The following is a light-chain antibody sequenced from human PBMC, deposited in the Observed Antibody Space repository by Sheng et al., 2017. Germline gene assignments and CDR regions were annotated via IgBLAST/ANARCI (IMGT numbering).Light chain of an antibody. V-gene: IGKV3-20*01. CDR1: QSVSNSY. J-gene: IGKJ2*03. Sequence: EVVLTQSPGTLSLSPGERATLSCRASQSVSNSYLAWYQQKPGQAPRLLIHGASSRATGIPDRFSGSGSGTDRTLTISRLEPEDFAVYYCQLYGSSPPFSFGQGTKLEIK. CDR3: QLYGSSPPFS. CDR2: GAS.